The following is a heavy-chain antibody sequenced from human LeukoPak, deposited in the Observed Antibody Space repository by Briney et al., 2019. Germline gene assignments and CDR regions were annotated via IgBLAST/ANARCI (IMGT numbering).Heavy chain of an antibody. CDR1: GFTFSTYA. D-gene: IGHD6-19*01. CDR2: ISYDGSNK. J-gene: IGHJ4*02. CDR3: AGGIAVAGLDY. V-gene: IGHV3-30-3*01. Sequence: GGSLGLSCAASGFTFSTYAMSWVRQAPGKGLEWVAVISYDGSNKYYADSVKGRFTISRDNSKSTLYLQMNSLRAEDTAVYYCAGGIAVAGLDYWGQGTLVTVSS.